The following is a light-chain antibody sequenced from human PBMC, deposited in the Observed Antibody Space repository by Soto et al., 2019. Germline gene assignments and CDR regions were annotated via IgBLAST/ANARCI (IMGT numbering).Light chain of an antibody. Sequence: EIVLTHSPATLSLSPGERATLSCRASQSVSSYLAWYQQKPGQAPRLLIYDASNRAAGVPARFSGSGSGTDFTLTISDVEPEDFAVYYCHQRQSWPRTFGQGTKVDNK. CDR2: DAS. V-gene: IGKV3-11*01. CDR3: HQRQSWPRT. CDR1: QSVSSY. J-gene: IGKJ1*01.